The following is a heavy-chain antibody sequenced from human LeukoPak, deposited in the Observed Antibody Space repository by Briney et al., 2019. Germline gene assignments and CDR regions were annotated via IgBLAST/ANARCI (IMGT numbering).Heavy chain of an antibody. CDR1: GFTFSSYS. V-gene: IGHV3-9*01. CDR3: AKARGYSGYDEIDY. CDR2: ISWNSGSI. D-gene: IGHD5-12*01. Sequence: PGGSLRLSCAASGFTFSSYSMNWVRQAPGKGLEWVSGISWNSGSIGYADSVKGRFTISRDNAKNSLYLQMNSLRAEDTALYYCAKARGYSGYDEIDYWGQGTLVTVSS. J-gene: IGHJ4*02.